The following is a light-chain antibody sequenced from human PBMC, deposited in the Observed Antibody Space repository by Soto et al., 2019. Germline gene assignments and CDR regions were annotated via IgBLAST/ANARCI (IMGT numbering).Light chain of an antibody. CDR1: QGISSY. CDR3: QQLNSYPIT. CDR2: AAS. Sequence: PLTQSRCSLSASVGDRVTITCRASQGISSYLAWYQQKPGKAPKLLIYAASTLQSGVPSRFSGSGSGTDFTLTISSLQPEDFASYYCQQLNSYPITFGQGTRLEIK. J-gene: IGKJ5*01. V-gene: IGKV1-9*01.